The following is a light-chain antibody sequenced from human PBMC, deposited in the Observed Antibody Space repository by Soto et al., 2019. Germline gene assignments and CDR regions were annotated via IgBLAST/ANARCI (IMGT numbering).Light chain of an antibody. CDR1: QSVSSN. CDR3: QQYNSYWT. J-gene: IGKJ1*01. CDR2: DAS. Sequence: MTQSPATLSVSPGERATLSCRASQSVSSNLAWYQQKPGKAPKLLIYDASSLESGVPSRFSGGGSGTEFTLTISSLQPDDFATYYCQQYNSYWTFGQGTKVDIK. V-gene: IGKV1-5*01.